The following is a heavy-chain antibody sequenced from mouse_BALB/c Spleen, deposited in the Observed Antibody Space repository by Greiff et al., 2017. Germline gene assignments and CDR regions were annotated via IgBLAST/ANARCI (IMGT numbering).Heavy chain of an antibody. J-gene: IGHJ4*01. D-gene: IGHD1-1*01. CDR2: ILPGSGST. Sequence: QVQLQQSGAELMKPGASVKISCKATGYTFSSYWIEWVKQRPGHGLEWIGEILPGSGSTNYNEKFKGKATFTADTSSNTAYMQLSSLTSEDSAVYYCARSITTVGILDYWGQGTSVTVSS. V-gene: IGHV1-9*01. CDR1: GYTFSSYW. CDR3: ARSITTVGILDY.